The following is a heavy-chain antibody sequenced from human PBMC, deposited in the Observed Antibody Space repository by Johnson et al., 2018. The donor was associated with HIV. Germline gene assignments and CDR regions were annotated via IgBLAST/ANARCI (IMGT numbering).Heavy chain of an antibody. D-gene: IGHD3-3*01. CDR2: IGTAGDT. CDR1: GFTFSSYD. CDR3: AKDVKEWSPAFDI. V-gene: IGHV3-13*01. J-gene: IGHJ3*02. Sequence: VLLVESGGGLVQPGGSLRLSCAASGFTFSSYDMHWVRQATGKGLEWVSAIGTAGDTYYPGSVQGRFTISRDNSKNTLYLQMNSLRTEDTAVYYCAKDVKEWSPAFDIWGQGTVVTVSS.